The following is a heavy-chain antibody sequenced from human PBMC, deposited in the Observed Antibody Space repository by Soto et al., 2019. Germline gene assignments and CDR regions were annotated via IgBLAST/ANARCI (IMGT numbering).Heavy chain of an antibody. J-gene: IGHJ6*02. CDR2: IKQDGSEK. D-gene: IGHD3-10*02. CDR3: ARAPTFARFYYYGMDV. V-gene: IGHV3-7*03. CDR1: GFTFSRYW. Sequence: GGSLRLSCAASGFTFSRYWMSWVRQAPGKGLEWVANIKQDGSEKYYVDSVKGRFTISRDNAKNSLYLQMNSLRAEDTAVYYCARAPTFARFYYYGMDVWGQGTTVTVSS.